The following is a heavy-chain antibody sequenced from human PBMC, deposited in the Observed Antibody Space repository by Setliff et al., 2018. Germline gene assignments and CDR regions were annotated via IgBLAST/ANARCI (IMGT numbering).Heavy chain of an antibody. J-gene: IGHJ6*03. D-gene: IGHD3-10*01. CDR2: INTNTGNP. V-gene: IGHV7-4-1*02. CDR3: ARASRFGTVKYRGDYYMDV. Sequence: ASVKVSCKASGYTFTTYAISWMRQAPGQGLEWMGWINTNTGNPSYAQDFTGQFAFSLDTSVSTAYLQISTLKPEDTAVYYCARASRFGTVKYRGDYYMDVWGKGTTVTVSS. CDR1: GYTFTTYA.